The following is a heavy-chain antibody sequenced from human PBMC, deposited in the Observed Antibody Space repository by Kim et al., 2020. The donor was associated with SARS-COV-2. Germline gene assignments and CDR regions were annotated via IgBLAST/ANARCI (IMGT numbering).Heavy chain of an antibody. CDR2: INPEDGET. V-gene: IGHV1-24*01. J-gene: IGHJ4*02. Sequence: ASVKVSCKVSGYTLTEFSMHWVRQAPGEGLEWMGNINPEDGETIYAQKFQGRVTMTEDTSTDTAYMELSSLRSEDTAVYYCAPNSGSYFPRFVYWGQGTLVTVSS. D-gene: IGHD1-26*01. CDR3: APNSGSYFPRFVY. CDR1: GYTLTEFS.